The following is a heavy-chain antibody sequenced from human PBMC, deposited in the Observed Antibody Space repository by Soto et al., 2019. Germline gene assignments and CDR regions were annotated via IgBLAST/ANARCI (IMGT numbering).Heavy chain of an antibody. V-gene: IGHV1-18*01. CDR3: ARDSQYSTDWQRFDS. D-gene: IGHD6-6*01. CDR1: GYTFTNYA. J-gene: IGHJ4*02. CDR2: VNTYNGNP. Sequence: QVQLVQSGVEVKKLGASVKVSCKASGYTFTNYAISWVRQAPGRGLEWMGWVNTYNGNPNYAQIFQGRVTMTTDTSTGTAYMELRSPKSDDSAVYYCARDSQYSTDWQRFDSWGQGTLVTVSS.